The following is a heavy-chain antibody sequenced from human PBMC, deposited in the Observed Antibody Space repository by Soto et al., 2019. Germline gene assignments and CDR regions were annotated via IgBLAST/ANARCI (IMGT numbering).Heavy chain of an antibody. CDR1: GGSVSSGSYY. CDR2: TSHDGVT. Sequence: ETLSLTCTVSGGSVSSGSYYWSWIRQPPGKGLEWIGETSHDGVTNYNPSLKSRVTISVDTSKNQFSLKLISVTAADTAVYYCASKYCSGGSCRYYYGMGVWGQGTTVTVSS. CDR3: ASKYCSGGSCRYYYGMGV. V-gene: IGHV4-61*01. J-gene: IGHJ6*02. D-gene: IGHD2-15*01.